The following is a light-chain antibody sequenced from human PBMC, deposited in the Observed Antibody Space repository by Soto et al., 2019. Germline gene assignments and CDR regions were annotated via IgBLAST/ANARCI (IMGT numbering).Light chain of an antibody. CDR3: AAWDDSLYAHV. J-gene: IGLJ1*01. CDR1: NSNIGSNT. Sequence: QSVLTQPPSASGTPGQRVTISCSGSNSNIGSNTVNWYQQFPGTAPKLLIYNNNQRPSGVPDRFSGSKSDTSASLAISGLQSDDEADYYCAAWDDSLYAHVFGTGTKVTVL. V-gene: IGLV1-44*01. CDR2: NNN.